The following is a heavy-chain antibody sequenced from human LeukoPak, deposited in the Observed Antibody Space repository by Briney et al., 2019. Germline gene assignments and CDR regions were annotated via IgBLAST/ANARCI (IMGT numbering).Heavy chain of an antibody. D-gene: IGHD1-26*01. Sequence: GGSLRLSCAASGFTFSTFEMSWVRQAPGKGLEWVSYISSSGDTRFYADSVKGRFTISRDNAKNSLFLQMNSLRVEDTALYFCAGGYGSYSPDYWGQETRVTAS. CDR2: ISSSGDTR. V-gene: IGHV3-48*03. CDR1: GFTFSTFE. CDR3: AGGYGSYSPDY. J-gene: IGHJ4*02.